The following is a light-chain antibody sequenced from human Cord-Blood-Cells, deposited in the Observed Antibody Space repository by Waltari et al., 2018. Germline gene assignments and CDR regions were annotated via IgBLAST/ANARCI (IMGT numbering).Light chain of an antibody. CDR2: EVS. J-gene: IGLJ1*01. V-gene: IGLV2-23*02. CDR1: SSDVGSYNL. CDR3: CSYAGSSTYV. Sequence: QSALTQPASVSGSPGQSITISCPGTSSDVGSYNLVSWYQHHPGKAPELMIYEVSKRASGVSNRFSGSKSGNTASLTIAGLQDEDEADYYCCSYAGSSTYVFGTGTKVTVL.